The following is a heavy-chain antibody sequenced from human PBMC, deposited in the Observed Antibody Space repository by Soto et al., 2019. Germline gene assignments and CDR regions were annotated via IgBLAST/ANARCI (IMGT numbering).Heavy chain of an antibody. J-gene: IGHJ5*02. CDR1: GFTFSSYA. Sequence: SGGSLRLSCAASGFTFSSYAMSWVRQAPGKGLEWVSAISGSGGSTYYADSVKGRFTISRDNSKNTLYLQMNSLRAEDTAVYYCAKENAVYDFWSGYSTQTSYNWFDPWGQGTLVTVSS. CDR2: ISGSGGST. D-gene: IGHD3-3*01. V-gene: IGHV3-23*01. CDR3: AKENAVYDFWSGYSTQTSYNWFDP.